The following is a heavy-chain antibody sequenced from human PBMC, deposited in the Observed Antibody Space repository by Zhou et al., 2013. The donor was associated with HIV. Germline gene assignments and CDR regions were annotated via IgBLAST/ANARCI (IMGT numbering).Heavy chain of an antibody. J-gene: IGHJ2*01. CDR1: GGTFSSYA. Sequence: QVQLVQSGAEVKKPGSSVKVSCKASGGTFSSYAISWVRQAPGQGLEWMGRIIPILGIANYAQKFQGRVTITADKSTSTAYMELSSLRSEDTAVYYCARSGPYAPRGYFDLWGRGTLVTVSS. CDR2: IIPILGIA. D-gene: IGHD3-10*01. CDR3: ARSGPYAPRGYFDL. V-gene: IGHV1-69*04.